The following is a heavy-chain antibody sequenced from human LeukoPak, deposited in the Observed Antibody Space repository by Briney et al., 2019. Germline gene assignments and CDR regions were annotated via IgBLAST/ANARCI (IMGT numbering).Heavy chain of an antibody. D-gene: IGHD2-8*01. CDR2: ISGSGGST. V-gene: IGHV3-23*01. Sequence: GGPLRLSCAASGFTFSSYAMSWVRQAPGKGLEWVSAISGSGGSTYYADSVKGRFTISRDNSKNTLYLQMNSLRAEDTAVYYCATLPVLMVYAFVDYWGQGTLVTVSS. CDR3: ATLPVLMVYAFVDY. CDR1: GFTFSSYA. J-gene: IGHJ4*02.